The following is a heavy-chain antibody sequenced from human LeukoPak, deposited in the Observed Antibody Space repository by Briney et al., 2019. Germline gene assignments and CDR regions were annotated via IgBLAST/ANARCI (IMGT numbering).Heavy chain of an antibody. Sequence: RQMPGKXLEWMGIIYPGDSDTRYSPSFQGQVTISADKSISTAYLQWSSLKASDTAMYYCARHSLSEYYFDYWGQGTLVTVSS. CDR3: ARHSLSEYYFDY. D-gene: IGHD2/OR15-2a*01. CDR2: IYPGDSDT. J-gene: IGHJ4*02. V-gene: IGHV5-51*01.